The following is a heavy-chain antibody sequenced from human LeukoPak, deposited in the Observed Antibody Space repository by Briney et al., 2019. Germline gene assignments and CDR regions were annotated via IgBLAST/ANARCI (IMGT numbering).Heavy chain of an antibody. V-gene: IGHV5-51*01. CDR3: ARRLATYPRWFDP. CDR2: IYPGGSDT. D-gene: IGHD3-16*01. Sequence: GESLKISCKGSGYSFTSYWIGWVRQMPGKGLEWMGIIYPGGSDTRYSPSFQGQVTISADKSISTAYLQWSSLKASDTAMYYCARRLATYPRWFDPWGQGTLVTVSS. J-gene: IGHJ5*02. CDR1: GYSFTSYW.